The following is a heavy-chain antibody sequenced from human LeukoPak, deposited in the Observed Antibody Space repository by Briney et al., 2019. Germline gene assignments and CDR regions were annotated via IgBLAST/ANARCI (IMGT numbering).Heavy chain of an antibody. CDR1: GGSISSGDYY. CDR2: IYYSGST. V-gene: IGHV4-30-4*01. CDR3: ARDGPAAEDAFDI. D-gene: IGHD2-2*01. J-gene: IGHJ3*02. Sequence: SETLSLTCTVSGGSISSGDYYWSWIRQPPGKGLEWIGYIYYSGSTYYNPSLKSRVTISVDTSKNQFSLKLSSVTAADTAVYYCARDGPAAEDAFDIWGQGTMVTVSS.